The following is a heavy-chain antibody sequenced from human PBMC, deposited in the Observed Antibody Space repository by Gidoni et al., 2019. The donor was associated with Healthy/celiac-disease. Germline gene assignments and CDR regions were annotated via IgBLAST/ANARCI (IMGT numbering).Heavy chain of an antibody. CDR2: YSGST. Sequence: YSGSTNYNPSLKSRVTISVDTSKNQFSLKLSSVTAADTAVYYCAGGKTTVTYYFDYWGQGTLVTVSS. CDR3: AGGKTTVTYYFDY. V-gene: IGHV4-59*08. J-gene: IGHJ4*02. D-gene: IGHD4-17*01.